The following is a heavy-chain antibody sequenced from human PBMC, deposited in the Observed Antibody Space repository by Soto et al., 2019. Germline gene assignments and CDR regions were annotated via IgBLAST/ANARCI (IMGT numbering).Heavy chain of an antibody. J-gene: IGHJ6*02. V-gene: IGHV1-46*01. CDR3: ARDQYSTSPDYYYYGMDV. CDR1: GYTFTSYY. CDR2: INPSGGST. D-gene: IGHD6-6*01. Sequence: ASVKVSCKASGYTFTSYYMHWVRQAPGQGLEWMGIINPSGGSTSYAQKFQGRVTMTRDTSTSTVYMELSSLRSEDTAVYYCARDQYSTSPDYYYYGMDVWGQGTTVTVS.